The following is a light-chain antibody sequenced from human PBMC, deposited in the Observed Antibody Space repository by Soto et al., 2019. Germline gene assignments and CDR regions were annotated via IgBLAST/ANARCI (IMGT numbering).Light chain of an antibody. V-gene: IGKV3-15*01. CDR3: QQYDNWPPCT. J-gene: IGKJ2*02. Sequence: EIVMTQSPATLSVSPGERVTLSCRASQSVSSFLAWYQQRPGQAPRLLIYDTSTRATGVPARFSGSGSGTEFSLTIISLQSEDFSVYYCQQYDNWPPCTFGQGTKLEVK. CDR1: QSVSSF. CDR2: DTS.